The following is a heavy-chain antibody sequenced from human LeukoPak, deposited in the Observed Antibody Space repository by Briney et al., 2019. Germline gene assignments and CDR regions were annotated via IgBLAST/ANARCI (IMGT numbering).Heavy chain of an antibody. CDR1: GYTFTSYG. J-gene: IGHJ6*02. CDR3: ARDPLYDYVWEGMDV. CDR2: INPNSGGT. V-gene: IGHV1-2*02. Sequence: ASVKVSCKASGYTFTSYGISWVRQAPGQGLEWMGWINPNSGGTNYAQKFQGRVTMTRDTSISTAYMELSRLRSDDTAVYYCARDPLYDYVWEGMDVWGQGTTVTVSS. D-gene: IGHD3-16*01.